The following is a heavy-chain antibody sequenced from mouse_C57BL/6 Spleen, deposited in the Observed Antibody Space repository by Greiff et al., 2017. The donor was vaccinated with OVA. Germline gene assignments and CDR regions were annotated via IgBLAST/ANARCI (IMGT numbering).Heavy chain of an antibody. D-gene: IGHD2-4*01. CDR1: GYTFTSYW. CDR2: IRPSDSDT. J-gene: IGHJ4*01. V-gene: IGHV1-74*01. CDR3: AIDDYDGYYAMDY. Sequence: VKLQQPGAELVKPGASVKVSCKASGYTFTSYWMHWVKQRPGQGLEWIGRIRPSDSDTNYNQKFKGKATLTVDKSSSTAYMQLSSLTSEDSAVYYCAIDDYDGYYAMDYWGQGTSVTVSS.